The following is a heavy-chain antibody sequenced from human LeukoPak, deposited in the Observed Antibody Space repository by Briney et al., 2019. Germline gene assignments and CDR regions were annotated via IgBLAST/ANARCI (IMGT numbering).Heavy chain of an antibody. D-gene: IGHD1-26*01. CDR1: GYSISSGYY. J-gene: IGHJ4*02. CDR3: ARDRTVGAHDY. CDR2: IYTSGST. Sequence: SETLSLTCTVSGYSISSGYYWGWIRQPPGKGLEWIGRIYTSGSTNYNPSLKSRVTMSVDTSKNQFSLKLSSVTAADTAVYYCARDRTVGAHDYWGQGTLVTVSS. V-gene: IGHV4-38-2*02.